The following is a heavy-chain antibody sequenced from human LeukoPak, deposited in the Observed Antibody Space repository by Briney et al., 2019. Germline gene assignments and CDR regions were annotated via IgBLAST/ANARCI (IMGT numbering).Heavy chain of an antibody. D-gene: IGHD2-15*01. V-gene: IGHV1-18*01. J-gene: IGHJ4*02. CDR2: ISAYNGNT. Sequence: GASVKLSCKASGYTFTSYGISWVRQAPGQGREWVGWISAYNGNTNYAQKLQGRVTMTTDTSTSTAYMELRSLRSDDTAVYYCASSGGSYNDYWGQGTLVTVSS. CDR1: GYTFTSYG. CDR3: ASSGGSYNDY.